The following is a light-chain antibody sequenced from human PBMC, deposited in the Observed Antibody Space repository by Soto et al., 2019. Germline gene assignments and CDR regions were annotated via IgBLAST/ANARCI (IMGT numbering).Light chain of an antibody. Sequence: QSALTQPASVSGSPGQSITISCSGSSSDVGGYNSVSWYQQHPGKAPKLMIYEVTNRPSGVSNRFSGSKSGSTASLPISWLQADDEADYYCYSYTSSSTYVFGTGTKLTVL. CDR2: EVT. CDR3: YSYTSSSTYV. V-gene: IGLV2-14*01. CDR1: SSDVGGYNS. J-gene: IGLJ1*01.